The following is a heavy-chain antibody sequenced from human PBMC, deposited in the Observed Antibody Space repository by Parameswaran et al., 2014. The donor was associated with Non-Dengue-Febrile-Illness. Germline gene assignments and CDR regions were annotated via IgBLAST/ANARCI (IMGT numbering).Heavy chain of an antibody. CDR3: AREAISGSGFDY. J-gene: IGHJ4*02. V-gene: IGHV3-7*01. D-gene: IGHD6-19*01. CDR2: IKQDGSEK. Sequence: RWIRQPPGKGLEWVANIKQDGSEKYYVDSVKGRFTISRDNAKNSLYLQMNSLRAEDTAVYYCAREAISGSGFDYWGQGTLVTVSS.